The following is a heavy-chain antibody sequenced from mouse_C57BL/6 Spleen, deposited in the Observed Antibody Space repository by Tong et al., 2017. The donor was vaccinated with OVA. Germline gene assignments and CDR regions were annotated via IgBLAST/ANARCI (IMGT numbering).Heavy chain of an antibody. Sequence: VQLQQPGAELVKPGASVKLSCKASGYTFTSYWMHWVKQRPGQGLEWIGEINPSNGRTNYNEKFKSKATLTVDKSSSTAYMQLRSMTTEDCAVYYCARSPNWDWYFDVWGAGTTVTVSS. J-gene: IGHJ1*01. CDR2: INPSNGRT. V-gene: IGHV1S81*02. CDR3: ARSPNWDWYFDV. D-gene: IGHD4-1*01. CDR1: GYTFTSYW.